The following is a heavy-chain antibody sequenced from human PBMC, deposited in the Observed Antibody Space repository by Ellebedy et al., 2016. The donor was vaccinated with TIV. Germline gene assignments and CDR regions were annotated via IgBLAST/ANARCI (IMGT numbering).Heavy chain of an antibody. J-gene: IGHJ3*02. CDR3: VREGVQRGFDS. CDR2: ISTNGVTA. Sequence: PGGSLRLSCSASGFTFSTYSIHWVRQAPGEGLEYVSTISTNGVTAYYADAVRARFIISIDNPRNSVYVQMSSLRAEDTTVYYCVREGVQRGFDSWGQGTMVTVSS. D-gene: IGHD1-1*01. CDR1: GFTFSTYS. V-gene: IGHV3-64*05.